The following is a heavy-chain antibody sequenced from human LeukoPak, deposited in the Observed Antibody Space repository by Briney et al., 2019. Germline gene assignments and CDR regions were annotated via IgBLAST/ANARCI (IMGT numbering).Heavy chain of an antibody. D-gene: IGHD3-10*01. CDR3: AKHYYDSGRWTFDI. V-gene: IGHV3-64*04. Sequence: GGSLGLSCSASGFIFSTYTMYWVRQAPGKGLEYVSVINGDGRTTYYIDSVKGRFTISRDNSKNTLYLQMNSLRAEDTAVYYCAKHYYDSGRWTFDIWGQGTTVTVSS. J-gene: IGHJ3*02. CDR1: GFIFSTYT. CDR2: INGDGRTT.